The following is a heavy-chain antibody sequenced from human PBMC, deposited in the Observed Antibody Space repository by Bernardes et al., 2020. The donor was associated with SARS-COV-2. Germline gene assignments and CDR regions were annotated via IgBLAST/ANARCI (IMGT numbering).Heavy chain of an antibody. D-gene: IGHD6-13*01. CDR1: GFTFRSSG. CDR3: ARDIAAAGYYYYGMDV. CDR2: IWYDGSNK. V-gene: IGHV3-33*01. Sequence: GGSLRLSCAASGFTFRSSGMHWVRQAPGPGLEWVAVIWYDGSNKYYADSVKGRFTISRDNSKNTLYLQMNSLRAEDTAVYYCARDIAAAGYYYYGMDVWGQGTTVTVSS. J-gene: IGHJ6*02.